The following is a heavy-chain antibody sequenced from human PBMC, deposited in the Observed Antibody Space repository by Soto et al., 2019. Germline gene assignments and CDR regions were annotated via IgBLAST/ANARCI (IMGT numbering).Heavy chain of an antibody. CDR3: ARRGSGSYYAY. CDR2: VSGSGSST. V-gene: IGHV3-23*01. Sequence: EVQLLESGGGLVQPGGSLRLPCAASGFTFGSYAMGWLRQAPVKGLGWVSAVSGSGSSTYYADSVRGRFTISRDNSKNTLYLQMNSLRAEDTAVYYCARRGSGSYYAYWGQGTLVTVSS. J-gene: IGHJ4*02. CDR1: GFTFGSYA. D-gene: IGHD1-26*01.